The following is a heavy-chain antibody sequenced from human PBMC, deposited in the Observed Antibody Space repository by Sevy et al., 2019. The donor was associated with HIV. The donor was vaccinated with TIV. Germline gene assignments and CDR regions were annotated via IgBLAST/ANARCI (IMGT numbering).Heavy chain of an antibody. CDR1: GFTFSNYG. CDR2: IWNDGSNK. CDR3: ARGSDFNDRSAKRDFDY. D-gene: IGHD3-22*01. J-gene: IGHJ4*02. Sequence: GGSLRLSCAASGFTFSNYGMHWVRQAPGKGLEWVAVIWNDGSNKYYADSVKGRFTISRDNSKNTLYLQMKSLRVEDTAVYFCARGSDFNDRSAKRDFDYWGQGPLVTVSS. V-gene: IGHV3-33*01.